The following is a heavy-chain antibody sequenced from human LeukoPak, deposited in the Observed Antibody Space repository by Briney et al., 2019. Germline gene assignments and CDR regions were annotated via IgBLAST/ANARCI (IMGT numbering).Heavy chain of an antibody. CDR1: GGSFSGYY. CDR3: ARYKTIAARRGFDY. D-gene: IGHD6-6*01. V-gene: IGHV4-34*01. Sequence: SETLSLTCAVYGGSFSGYYWSWVRQPPGKGLEWIGEINHSGSTNYNPSLRSRVTISVDTSKNQFSLKLSSVTAADTAVYYCARYKTIAARRGFDYWGQGTLVTVSS. CDR2: INHSGST. J-gene: IGHJ4*02.